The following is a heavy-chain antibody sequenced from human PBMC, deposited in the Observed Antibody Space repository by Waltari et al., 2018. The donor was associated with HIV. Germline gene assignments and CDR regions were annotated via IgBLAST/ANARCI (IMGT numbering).Heavy chain of an antibody. CDR2: ISGSGGST. V-gene: IGHV3-23*01. CDR1: GFTFSSYA. CDR3: AKSQGSGTYYYGMDV. D-gene: IGHD3-10*01. J-gene: IGHJ6*02. Sequence: EVQLLESGGGLVQPGGSLRLSCAASGFTFSSYAMTWVRQAPGKGLEWVSDISGSGGSTYYADSVKGRFTISRDNSKNTLYLQMNSLRAEDTAVYYCAKSQGSGTYYYGMDVWGQGTTVTVSS.